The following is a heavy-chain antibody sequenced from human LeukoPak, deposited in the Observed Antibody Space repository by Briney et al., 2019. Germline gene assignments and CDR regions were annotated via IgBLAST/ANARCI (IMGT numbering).Heavy chain of an antibody. CDR1: GFTFSSYS. Sequence: SGGSLRLSCAASGFTFSSYSMNWVRQAPGKGLEWVSSISSSSSYIYYADSVKGRFTISRDNAKNSLYLQMNSLRAEDTAVYYCASALGIAAASTYQFDYWGQGTLVTVSS. CDR3: ASALGIAAASTYQFDY. D-gene: IGHD6-13*01. CDR2: ISSSSSYI. J-gene: IGHJ4*02. V-gene: IGHV3-21*01.